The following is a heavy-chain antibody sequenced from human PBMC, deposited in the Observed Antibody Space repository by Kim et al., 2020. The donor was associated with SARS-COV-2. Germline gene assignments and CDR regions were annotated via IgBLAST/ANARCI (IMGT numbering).Heavy chain of an antibody. CDR2: IYYSGST. J-gene: IGHJ4*02. V-gene: IGHV4-39*01. Sequence: SETLSLTCTVSGGSISSSSYYWGWIRQPPGKGLEWIGSIYYSGSTYYNPSLKSRVTISVDTSKNQFSLKLSSVTAADTAVYYCARRNGSYYDILTGYYPYYFDYWGQGTLVTVSS. D-gene: IGHD3-9*01. CDR1: GGSISSSSYY. CDR3: ARRNGSYYDILTGYYPYYFDY.